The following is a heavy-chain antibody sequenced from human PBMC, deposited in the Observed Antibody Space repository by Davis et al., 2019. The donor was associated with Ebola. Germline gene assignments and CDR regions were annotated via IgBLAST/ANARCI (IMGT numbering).Heavy chain of an antibody. Sequence: ASVKVSCKASGYTFTSYYMHWVRQAPGQGLEWMGWISAYNGNTNYAQKLQGRVTMTTDTSTSTAYMELRSLRSDDTAVYYCARDCDPYSNYDAYNWFDPWGQGTLVTVSS. D-gene: IGHD4-11*01. J-gene: IGHJ5*02. V-gene: IGHV1-18*04. CDR3: ARDCDPYSNYDAYNWFDP. CDR2: ISAYNGNT. CDR1: GYTFTSYY.